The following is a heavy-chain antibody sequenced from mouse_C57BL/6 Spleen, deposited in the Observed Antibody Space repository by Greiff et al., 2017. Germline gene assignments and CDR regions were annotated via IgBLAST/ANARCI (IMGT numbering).Heavy chain of an antibody. Sequence: VQLQQPGAELVRPGSSVKLSCKASGYTFTSYWMDWVKQRPGQGLEWIGNIYPSDSETHYNQKFKDKATLTVDKSSSTGYMQHSSLTSEGSAVYYCARRDYFFDGWGTGTTGTVSS. V-gene: IGHV1-61*01. CDR2: IYPSDSET. J-gene: IGHJ1*03. CDR3: ARRDYFFDG. D-gene: IGHD2-4*01. CDR1: GYTFTSYW.